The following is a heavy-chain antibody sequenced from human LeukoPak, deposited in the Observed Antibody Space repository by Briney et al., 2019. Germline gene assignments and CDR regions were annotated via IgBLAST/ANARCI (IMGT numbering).Heavy chain of an antibody. Sequence: SVKVSCKASGGTFSSYVISGVRQAPGQGLEWMGGILPIFGTANYAQKFQGRVTITADKSTSTAYMELSSLRSEDTAVYYCARVGHDYSNWRDLAYFDYWGQGTLVTVSS. D-gene: IGHD4-11*01. CDR1: GGTFSSYV. V-gene: IGHV1-69*06. J-gene: IGHJ4*02. CDR2: ILPIFGTA. CDR3: ARVGHDYSNWRDLAYFDY.